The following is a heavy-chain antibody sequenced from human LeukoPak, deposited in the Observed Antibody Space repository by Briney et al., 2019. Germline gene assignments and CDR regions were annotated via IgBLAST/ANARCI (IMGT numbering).Heavy chain of an antibody. Sequence: GGSLRLSCAASGFTFSNYAMTWVRQAPGKGLEWVSSISGSGDSTYYTDSVKGRFTISRVNSRRTLYLQMNNLRAEDTAVYYCARWLRRPIDYWGQGTLVTVSS. CDR1: GFTFSNYA. V-gene: IGHV3-23*01. CDR3: ARWLRRPIDY. J-gene: IGHJ4*02. CDR2: ISGSGDST. D-gene: IGHD5-12*01.